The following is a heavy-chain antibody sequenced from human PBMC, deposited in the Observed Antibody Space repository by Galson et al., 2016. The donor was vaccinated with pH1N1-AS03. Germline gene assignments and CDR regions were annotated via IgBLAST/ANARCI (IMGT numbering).Heavy chain of an antibody. CDR1: GGSISSYY. CDR2: IYTSGST. D-gene: IGHD3-16*01. Sequence: SETLSLTCPVSGGSISSYYWSWIRQPAGKGLEWIGRIYTSGSTIYNPSLKSRVTVSVDTSKNQLSRKLTSVTAADTAVYYCVSVWGDYDYWGQGTLVTVSS. V-gene: IGHV4-4*07. CDR3: VSVWGDYDY. J-gene: IGHJ4*02.